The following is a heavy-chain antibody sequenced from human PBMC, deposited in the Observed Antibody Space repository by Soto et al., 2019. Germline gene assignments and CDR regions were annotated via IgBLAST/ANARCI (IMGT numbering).Heavy chain of an antibody. D-gene: IGHD3-10*01. CDR2: GLYTGRA. CDR1: GGSLGSYY. J-gene: IGHJ6*02. CDR3: ASAGDGRMNRNPDYYKGMDV. V-gene: IGHV4-59*01. Sequence: SEALSLTRTVSGGSLGSYYWSWIRQPPGKGLEWIGYGLYTGRANCNASLKSRVSRSLGTSSYQGSLKLSSVTAAETALYHCASAGDGRMNRNPDYYKGMDVWAQGSSVTASS.